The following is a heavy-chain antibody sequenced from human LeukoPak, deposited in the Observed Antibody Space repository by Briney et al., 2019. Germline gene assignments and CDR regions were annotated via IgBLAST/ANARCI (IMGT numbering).Heavy chain of an antibody. Sequence: SVKVSCKASGGTFSSYAISWVRQAPGQGLEWMGGIIPIFGAANYAQKLQGRVTITADESTSTAYMELSSLRSEDTAVYYCARARDIVVVVAAFDPWGQGTLVTVSS. J-gene: IGHJ5*02. V-gene: IGHV1-69*13. D-gene: IGHD2-15*01. CDR1: GGTFSSYA. CDR2: IIPIFGAA. CDR3: ARARDIVVVVAAFDP.